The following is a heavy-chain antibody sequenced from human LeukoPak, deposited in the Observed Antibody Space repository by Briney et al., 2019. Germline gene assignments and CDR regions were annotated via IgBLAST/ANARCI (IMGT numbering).Heavy chain of an antibody. Sequence: GGSLRLSCAASGFTVSSNHMSWVRQAPGKGLEWVSLIYSGGSTYYADSVKGRFTISRDNAKNSLHLQMNSLRADDTAVYYCARVSESYHDYWGQGTLVTVSS. CDR3: ARVSESYHDY. V-gene: IGHV3-66*01. D-gene: IGHD1-26*01. CDR1: GFTVSSNH. J-gene: IGHJ4*02. CDR2: IYSGGST.